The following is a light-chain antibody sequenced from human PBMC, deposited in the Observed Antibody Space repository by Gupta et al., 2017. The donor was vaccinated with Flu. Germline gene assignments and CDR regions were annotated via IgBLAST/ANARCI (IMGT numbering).Light chain of an antibody. CDR2: GAS. Sequence: GTLSLSPGERATLSCRASQSVRSSYLAWYQQKPGQAPRLLIYGASSRATGIPDRFSGSGSGTDFTLTISRLEPEDFAVYYCQQDGSSLHTFGQGTKMEIK. CDR1: QSVRSSY. CDR3: QQDGSSLHT. J-gene: IGKJ2*01. V-gene: IGKV3-20*01.